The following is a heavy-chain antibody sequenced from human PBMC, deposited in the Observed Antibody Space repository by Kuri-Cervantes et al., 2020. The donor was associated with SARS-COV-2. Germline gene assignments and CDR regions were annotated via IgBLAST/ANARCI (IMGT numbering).Heavy chain of an antibody. CDR1: GFTFSSYA. D-gene: IGHD1-26*01. J-gene: IGHJ3*02. CDR2: ISGSGGST. CDR3: ARDIVPVGATYDAFDI. V-gene: IGHV3-23*01. Sequence: ETLSLTCAASGFTFSSYAMSWVRQAPGKGLEWVSAISGSGGSTYYADSVKGRFTISRDNSKNTLYLQMNSLRAEDTAVYYCARDIVPVGATYDAFDIWGQGTMVTVSS.